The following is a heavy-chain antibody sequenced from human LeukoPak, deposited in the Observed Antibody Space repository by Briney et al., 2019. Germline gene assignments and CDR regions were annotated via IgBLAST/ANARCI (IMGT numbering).Heavy chain of an antibody. J-gene: IGHJ4*02. CDR3: ARDAQRGYDYSNSLQY. CDR1: GLIFSHDA. Sequence: GTPLRLSCAASGLIFSHDALHWVRQAPGRGLEWVAVIWSDGTNRYYGDSVKGRFSISRDDSQKRVFLQMNNLRADDTAVYYCARDAQRGYDYSNSLQYWGQGALVTVSS. D-gene: IGHD4-11*01. V-gene: IGHV3-33*01. CDR2: IWSDGTNR.